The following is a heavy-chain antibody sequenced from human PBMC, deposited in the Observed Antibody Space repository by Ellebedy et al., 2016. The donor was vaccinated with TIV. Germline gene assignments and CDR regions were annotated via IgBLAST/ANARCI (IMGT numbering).Heavy chain of an antibody. V-gene: IGHV3-33*01. Sequence: GESLKISCAASGFTFSSYGMHWVRQAPGKGLEWVAVIWYDGSNKYYADSVKGRFTISRDNSKNTLYLQMNSLRAEDTAVYYCARGYVVRGGMGVCGMDVWGQGTTVTVSS. J-gene: IGHJ6*02. CDR3: ARGYVVRGGMGVCGMDV. D-gene: IGHD3-10*01. CDR2: IWYDGSNK. CDR1: GFTFSSYG.